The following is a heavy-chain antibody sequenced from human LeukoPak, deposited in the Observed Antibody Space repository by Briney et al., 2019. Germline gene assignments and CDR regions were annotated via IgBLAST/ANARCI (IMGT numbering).Heavy chain of an antibody. Sequence: PGGSLRLSCAASGFMFSSYSMNWVRQAPGKGLEWVSVIYSGGSTYYADSVKGRFTISRDNSKNTLYLQMNSLRAEDTAVYYCAREARYCSGGSCYGVYAFDIWGQGTMVTVSS. D-gene: IGHD2-15*01. CDR2: IYSGGST. J-gene: IGHJ3*02. CDR1: GFMFSSYS. CDR3: AREARYCSGGSCYGVYAFDI. V-gene: IGHV3-53*01.